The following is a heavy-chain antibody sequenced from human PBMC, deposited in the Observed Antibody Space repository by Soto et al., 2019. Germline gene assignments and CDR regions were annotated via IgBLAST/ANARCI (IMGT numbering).Heavy chain of an antibody. CDR1: GYTFTSYY. CDR2: INPSGGST. V-gene: IGHV1-46*01. CDR3: ARGGATGAAAGPGVLDY. Sequence: SVKVSCKASGYTFTSYYMHWVRQAPGQGLEWMGIINPSGGSTSYAQKFQGRVTMTRDTSTSTVYMELSSLRSEDTAVYYCARGGATGAAAGPGVLDYWGQGNLVTVSS. J-gene: IGHJ4*02. D-gene: IGHD6-13*01.